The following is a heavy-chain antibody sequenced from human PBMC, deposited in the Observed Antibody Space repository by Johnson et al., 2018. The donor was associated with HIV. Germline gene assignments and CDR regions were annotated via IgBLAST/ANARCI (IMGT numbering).Heavy chain of an antibody. Sequence: VQLVESGGTLVQPGGSLRLSCATSGFTFGSYWMSWVRLAPGNRLEWVATINQDGSQKYYVDSLKGRFTISRDTARNTLSLQMNSLKTEDTAVYYCTTDDLYSSGWYCFPRECNAFDIWGQGTMVTVSS. D-gene: IGHD6-19*01. CDR3: TTDDLYSSGWYCFPRECNAFDI. CDR2: INQDGSQK. J-gene: IGHJ3*02. V-gene: IGHV3-7*03. CDR1: GFTFGSYW.